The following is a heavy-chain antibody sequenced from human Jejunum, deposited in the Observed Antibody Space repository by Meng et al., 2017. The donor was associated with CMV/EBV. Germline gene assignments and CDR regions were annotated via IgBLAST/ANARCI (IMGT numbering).Heavy chain of an antibody. Sequence: AAFGFIFSAYGMNWVRQTPGRGLEWVSSIDSDGRNIYYAESLKGRFTVSRDNAKNSLYLQMNSLRVDDTAVYYCVRYSNYEGVFDYWGQGTLVTVSS. CDR3: VRYSNYEGVFDY. CDR1: GFIFSAYG. J-gene: IGHJ4*02. CDR2: IDSDGRNI. V-gene: IGHV3-21*01. D-gene: IGHD4-11*01.